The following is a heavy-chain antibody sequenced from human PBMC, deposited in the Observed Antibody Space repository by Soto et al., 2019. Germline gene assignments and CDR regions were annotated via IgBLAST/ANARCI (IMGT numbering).Heavy chain of an antibody. J-gene: IGHJ5*02. CDR1: GYTFSNYG. CDR3: ARLGGRGGGNCYSCWLDP. V-gene: IGHV1-18*01. D-gene: IGHD2-15*01. CDR2: IGAYNGDT. Sequence: QVQLVQSGAEVKKPGASVKVSCKASGYTFSNYGISWVRQAPGQGREWMGWIGAYNGDTNYAQNLRGRVTMTTDISTSTAYMELRSLRSDDTAVYYCARLGGRGGGNCYSCWLDPWGQGTLVTVSS.